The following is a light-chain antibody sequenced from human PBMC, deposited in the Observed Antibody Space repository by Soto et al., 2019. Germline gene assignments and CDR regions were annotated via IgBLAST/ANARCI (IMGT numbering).Light chain of an antibody. CDR3: QQYGSSGT. J-gene: IGKJ1*01. CDR2: GAS. Sequence: EIVLTQSPGTLSLSPGERATLSCRASQSVSNNYLAWYQQKPGQAPRLLIYGASNRAAGIPDRFSGSGSGTDFTFTISRLETEEFAVYYCQQYGSSGTVGQGTKVEIK. V-gene: IGKV3-20*01. CDR1: QSVSNNY.